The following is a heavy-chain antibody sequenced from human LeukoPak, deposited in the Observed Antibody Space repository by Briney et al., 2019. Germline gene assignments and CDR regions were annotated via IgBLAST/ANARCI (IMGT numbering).Heavy chain of an antibody. Sequence: PGGSLRLSCAASGFTFSDSAIHWVRQAPGKGLDWVALISNDGFNKYYTDSVRGRFTISRGNSKNTLFLQMSSLRADDTAAYYCARAPYCRGTSCKGIGMDVWGQGTTVTVSS. J-gene: IGHJ6*02. D-gene: IGHD2-2*01. CDR2: ISNDGFNK. CDR1: GFTFSDSA. CDR3: ARAPYCRGTSCKGIGMDV. V-gene: IGHV3-30*04.